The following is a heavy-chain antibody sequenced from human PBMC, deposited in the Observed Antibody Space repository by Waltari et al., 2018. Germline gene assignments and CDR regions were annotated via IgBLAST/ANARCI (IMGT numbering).Heavy chain of an antibody. Sequence: EVQLVESGGGLVQPGGSLRLSCAASGFTFSSYSMNWVRQAPGKGLEWVSYISSSSSTIYYADSVKGRFTISRDNAKNSLYLQMNSLRAEDTAVYYCARGHMIVVVQCAFDIWGQGTMVIVSS. CDR2: ISSSSSTI. CDR3: ARGHMIVVVQCAFDI. D-gene: IGHD3-22*01. J-gene: IGHJ3*02. V-gene: IGHV3-48*01. CDR1: GFTFSSYS.